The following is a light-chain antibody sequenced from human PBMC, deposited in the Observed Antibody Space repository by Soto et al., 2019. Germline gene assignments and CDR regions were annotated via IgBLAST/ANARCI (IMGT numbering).Light chain of an antibody. Sequence: SLPSSLGPPAAISCRSNQRLVHSDGIAYFSWFQQRPGRSPRRLIYKVSNRDSGVPARFSGSGSGTDFALKISRVEAEDVGVYYCMQGTHWPITIGQGTRLEIK. V-gene: IGKV2-30*02. J-gene: IGKJ5*01. CDR1: QRLVHSDGIAY. CDR2: KVS. CDR3: MQGTHWPIT.